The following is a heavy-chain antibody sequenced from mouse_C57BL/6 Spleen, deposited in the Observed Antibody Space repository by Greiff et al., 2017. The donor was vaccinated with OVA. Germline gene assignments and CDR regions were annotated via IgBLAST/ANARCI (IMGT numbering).Heavy chain of an antibody. D-gene: IGHD2-4*01. CDR1: GFSFTSYG. CDR2: IWSGGST. V-gene: IGHV2-2*01. J-gene: IGHJ4*01. CDR3: ARNDYDYDNYYAMDY. Sequence: QVQLQQSGPGLVQPSQSLSITCTASGFSFTSYGVHWVRQSPGKGLEWLGVIWSGGSTDYNAAFLYRLSISKDNTKSQVFNKMNSLQTDDTAIYYCARNDYDYDNYYAMDYWGQGTTVTVSS.